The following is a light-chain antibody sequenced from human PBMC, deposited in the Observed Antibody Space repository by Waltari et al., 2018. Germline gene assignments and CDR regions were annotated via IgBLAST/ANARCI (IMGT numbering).Light chain of an antibody. CDR3: QQYDNLPYT. Sequence: DIQMTQSPSSLSASVGGSVTITCQASQDISNYLNWYQQKPGKAPKLLIYDTSNLETGVPSRFSGSGSGTDFTFTISSLQPEDIATYYCQQYDNLPYTFGQGTKLEIK. CDR2: DTS. V-gene: IGKV1-33*01. J-gene: IGKJ2*01. CDR1: QDISNY.